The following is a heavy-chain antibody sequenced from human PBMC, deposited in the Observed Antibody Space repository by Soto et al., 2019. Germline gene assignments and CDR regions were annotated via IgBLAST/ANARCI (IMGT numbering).Heavy chain of an antibody. J-gene: IGHJ4*02. V-gene: IGHV4-39*01. CDR2: IYYSGST. CDR1: GGSIRSYC. Sequence: SETLSLTCTVSGGSIRSYCWTWIRQPPGKGLEWIGSIYYSGSTYYNPSLKSRVTISVDTSKNQFSLKLSSVTAADTAVYYCARQTYYDILTGYSYDYWGQGTLVTSPQ. CDR3: ARQTYYDILTGYSYDY. D-gene: IGHD3-9*01.